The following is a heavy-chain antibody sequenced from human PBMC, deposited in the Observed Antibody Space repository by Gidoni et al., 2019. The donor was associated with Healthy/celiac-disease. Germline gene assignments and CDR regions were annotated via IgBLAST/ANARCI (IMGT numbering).Heavy chain of an antibody. CDR2: ISGSGGST. Sequence: EVQLLESGGGLVQPGGSLRLSCATSGFTFSSYAMSWVRQAPGKGLEWVSAISGSGGSTYYADSVKGRFTISRDNSKNTLYLQMNSLRAEDTAVYYCAKQKIYVWCFDYWGQGTLVTVSS. CDR1: GFTFSSYA. V-gene: IGHV3-23*01. J-gene: IGHJ4*02. D-gene: IGHD3-16*01. CDR3: AKQKIYVWCFDY.